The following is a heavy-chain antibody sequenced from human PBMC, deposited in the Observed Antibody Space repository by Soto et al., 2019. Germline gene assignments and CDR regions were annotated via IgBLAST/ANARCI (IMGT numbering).Heavy chain of an antibody. Sequence: EVQLVESGGGLVQPGRSLRLSCAASGCTFNDYAMHWVRQAPGKGLEWVSGVTWNSGTIAYADSVKGRFTISRDNAKNSLYLQMNSLRAEDTAFYYCAKATSRRFDYCGQGTLITVSS. CDR1: GCTFNDYA. J-gene: IGHJ4*02. V-gene: IGHV3-9*01. CDR3: AKATSRRFDY. D-gene: IGHD2-2*01. CDR2: VTWNSGTI.